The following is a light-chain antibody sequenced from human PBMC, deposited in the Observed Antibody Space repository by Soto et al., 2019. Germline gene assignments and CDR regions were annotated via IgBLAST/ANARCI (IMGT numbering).Light chain of an antibody. CDR1: SSDIGTYNF. CDR2: DVS. V-gene: IGLV2-11*01. Sequence: QSALTQPRSVSGSPGQSVAFSCLGSSSDIGTYNFVSWYQQFPGKVPKLIIYDVSKRPSGVPDRFSGSKSGNRASLTISGLQAEDEAHYYCCSYAGTYTFVFGGGTKVTVL. J-gene: IGLJ3*02. CDR3: CSYAGTYTFV.